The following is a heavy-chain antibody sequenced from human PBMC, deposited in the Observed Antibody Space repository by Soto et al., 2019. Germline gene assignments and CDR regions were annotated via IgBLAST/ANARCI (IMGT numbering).Heavy chain of an antibody. CDR3: ARSARYCSGGSCYSEYFDY. J-gene: IGHJ4*02. D-gene: IGHD2-15*01. CDR2: IYYSGST. Sequence: SETLSLTCTVSGGSISSSSYYWGWIRQPPGKGLEWIGSIYYSGSTYYNPSLKSRVTISVDTSKNQFSLKLSSVTAADTAVYYCARSARYCSGGSCYSEYFDYWGQGTLVTVSS. CDR1: GGSISSSSYY. V-gene: IGHV4-39*01.